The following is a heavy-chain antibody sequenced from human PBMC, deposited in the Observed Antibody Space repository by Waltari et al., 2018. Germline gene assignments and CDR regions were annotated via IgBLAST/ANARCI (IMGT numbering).Heavy chain of an antibody. CDR3: AAIGCGGDCYASDY. J-gene: IGHJ4*02. CDR1: GGSISSYY. CDR2: IYYSGST. D-gene: IGHD2-21*01. Sequence: QVQLQESGPGLVKPSETLSLTCTVSGGSISSYYWSWIRQPPGKGLEWIGYIYYSGSTNYNPSLKSRVTISVDTSKNQFSLKLSSVTAADTAVYYCAAIGCGGDCYASDYWGQGTLVTVSS. V-gene: IGHV4-59*01.